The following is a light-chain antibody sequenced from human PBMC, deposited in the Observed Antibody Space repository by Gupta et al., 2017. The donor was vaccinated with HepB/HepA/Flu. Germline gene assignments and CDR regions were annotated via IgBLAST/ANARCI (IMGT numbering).Light chain of an antibody. V-gene: IGLV1-51*01. CDR1: SSNTGNNY. CDR3: ATWDSSLMGVV. Sequence: QSLLTQPPSVSAVPGQRVTISCSGSSSNTGNNYVFWYQQFPGVAPKLLIYDNDERPSGVPDRFSGSKSGTSATLGITGLQTGDEADYYCATWDSSLMGVVFGGGTKLTVL. CDR2: DND. J-gene: IGLJ2*01.